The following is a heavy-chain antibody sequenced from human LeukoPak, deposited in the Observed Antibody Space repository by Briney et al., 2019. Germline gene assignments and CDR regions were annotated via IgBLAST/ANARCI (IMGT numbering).Heavy chain of an antibody. Sequence: ASVKVSCKASGYTFTNYGINWVRQAPGQGLEWMGWISTYNGDTNYAQKLQDRVTMTTDTSTSTAYMELRSLRSDDTAVYYCARSRCSGGSCYPPYDYWGQGTLVTVSS. CDR3: ARSRCSGGSCYPPYDY. J-gene: IGHJ4*02. V-gene: IGHV1-18*01. D-gene: IGHD2-15*01. CDR2: ISTYNGDT. CDR1: GYTFTNYG.